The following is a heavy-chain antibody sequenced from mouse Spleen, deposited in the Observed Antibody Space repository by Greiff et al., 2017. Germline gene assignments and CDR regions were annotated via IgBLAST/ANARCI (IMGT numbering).Heavy chain of an antibody. V-gene: IGHV1-74*01. CDR1: GYTFTSYW. Sequence: VQLQQPGAELVKPGTSVKVSCKTSGYTFTSYWMHWVKQRPGQGLEWIGKIHPSDSDTNYNQKFKGKATLTVDKSSSTAYMQLSSLTSEDSAVYYCSIPLGYYAMDYWGQGTSVTVSS. CDR2: IHPSDSDT. CDR3: SIPLGYYAMDY. J-gene: IGHJ4*01.